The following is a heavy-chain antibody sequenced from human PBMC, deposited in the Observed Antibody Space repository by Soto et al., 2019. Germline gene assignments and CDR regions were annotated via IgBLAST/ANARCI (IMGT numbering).Heavy chain of an antibody. J-gene: IGHJ4*02. CDR3: ARGGPPIDY. V-gene: IGHV1-3*01. CDR1: GYTFSSYA. CDR2: INAVNGNT. D-gene: IGHD3-10*01. Sequence: ASVKVSCKASGYTFSSYAMHWVRQAPGQRLEWMGWINAVNGNTKYSQKFQGRVTITRDTSASTAYMELSSLRSEDTAVYYCARGGPPIDYWGQGTLVTVSS.